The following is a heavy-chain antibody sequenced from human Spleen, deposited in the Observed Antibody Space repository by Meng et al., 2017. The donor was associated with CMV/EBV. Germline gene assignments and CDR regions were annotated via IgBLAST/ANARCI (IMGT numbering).Heavy chain of an antibody. CDR1: GFTVSSNY. CDR3: AREGLVLGGAFDI. D-gene: IGHD2/OR15-2a*01. CDR2: IYSGGST. V-gene: IGHV3-53*01. Sequence: GESLKISCAASGFTVSSNYMSWVRQAAGKGLEWVSVIYSGGSTYYADSVKGRFTISRDNSKNTLYLQMNSLRAEDTAVYYCAREGLVLGGAFDIWGQGTMVTVSS. J-gene: IGHJ3*02.